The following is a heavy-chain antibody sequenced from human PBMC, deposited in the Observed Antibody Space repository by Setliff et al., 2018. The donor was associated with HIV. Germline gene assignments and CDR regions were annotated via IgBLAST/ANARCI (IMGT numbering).Heavy chain of an antibody. Sequence: GSGPTLXXXTQTLTLTCTFSGFSLTPRGAGVGWIRQPPGRALEWLALIYWNGXXRYRASLQGRHSIATDTSRNQVVLTLPNMSPDDTATYFCAHGRTGIAPPDFDYWGXGSLVTVSS. CDR2: IYWNGXX. V-gene: IGHV2-5*01. J-gene: IGHJ4*02. CDR1: GFSLTPRGAG. D-gene: IGHD7-27*01. CDR3: AHGRTGIAPPDFDY.